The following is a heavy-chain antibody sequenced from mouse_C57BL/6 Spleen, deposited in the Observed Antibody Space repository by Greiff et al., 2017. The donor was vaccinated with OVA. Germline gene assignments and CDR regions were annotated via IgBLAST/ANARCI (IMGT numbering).Heavy chain of an antibody. CDR1: GYAFSSSW. CDR2: IYPGDGDT. V-gene: IGHV1-82*01. CDR3: ARAFDY. Sequence: VQLQQFGPELVKPGASVKISCKASGYAFSSSWMNWVKQRPGKGLEWIGRIYPGDGDTNYNGKFKGKATLTADKSSSTAYMQLSSLTSEDSAVYFCARAFDYWGQGTTLTVSS. J-gene: IGHJ2*01.